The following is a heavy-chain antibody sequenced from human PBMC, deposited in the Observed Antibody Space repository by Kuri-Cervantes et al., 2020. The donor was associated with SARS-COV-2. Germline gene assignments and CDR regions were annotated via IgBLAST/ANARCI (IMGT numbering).Heavy chain of an antibody. CDR2: ISSSSSYT. CDR1: GFTFSDYY. CDR3: ARDALYYDILTGYYPSYMDV. V-gene: IGHV3-11*05. Sequence: GGSLRLSCAASGFTFSDYYMSWIRQAPGKGLEWVSYISSSSSYTNYADSVKGRFTISRDNAKNSLYLQMNSLRAEDTAVYYCARDALYYDILTGYYPSYMDVWGKGTTVTVSS. D-gene: IGHD3-9*01. J-gene: IGHJ6*03.